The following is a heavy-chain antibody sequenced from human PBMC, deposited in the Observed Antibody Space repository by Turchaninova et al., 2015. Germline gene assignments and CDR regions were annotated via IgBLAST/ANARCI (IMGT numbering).Heavy chain of an antibody. Sequence: QVQLVQSGAEVKKHGATVKVSCKTPGFTFSNNDINWVRQATGQGLEWMGWVNPNSGDTGYAQKFQGRFTIASDTSASTAYMELSSLKSEDTAVYYCARGLGTEVGDYWGQGTLVTVSS. D-gene: IGHD7-27*01. CDR3: ARGLGTEVGDY. CDR2: VNPNSGDT. CDR1: GFTFSNND. V-gene: IGHV1-8*01. J-gene: IGHJ4*02.